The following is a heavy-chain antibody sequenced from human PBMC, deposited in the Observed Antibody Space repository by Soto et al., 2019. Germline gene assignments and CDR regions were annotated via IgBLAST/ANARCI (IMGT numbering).Heavy chain of an antibody. CDR2: ISGSSRHT. Sequence: PGGSLRLSCAASGFNFSNHYMNWVRQAPGKGLEWVSYISGSSRHTNFADSVKGRFTISRDNAKNSLYLQMNSLRAEDTAVYYRARHTSGWHYYDYWGQGTPVTVSS. CDR1: GFNFSNHY. CDR3: ARHTSGWHYYDY. J-gene: IGHJ4*02. D-gene: IGHD6-19*01. V-gene: IGHV3-11*06.